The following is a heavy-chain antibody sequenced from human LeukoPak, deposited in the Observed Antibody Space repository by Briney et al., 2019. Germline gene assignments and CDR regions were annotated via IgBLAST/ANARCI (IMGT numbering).Heavy chain of an antibody. CDR2: VDQSGST. V-gene: IGHV4-38-2*02. J-gene: IGHJ4*02. CDR1: GYSISSGYY. Sequence: SETLSLTCTVSGYSISSGYYWGWIRQTPGKGLEWIGNVDQSGSTNYNPSLKSRVTISVDTSKNQFSLKLSSVTAADTAVYYCARVPGETGDFDYWGQGTLVTVSS. CDR3: ARVPGETGDFDY. D-gene: IGHD4-17*01.